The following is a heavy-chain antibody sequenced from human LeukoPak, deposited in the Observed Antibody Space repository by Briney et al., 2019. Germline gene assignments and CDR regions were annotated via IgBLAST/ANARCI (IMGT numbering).Heavy chain of an antibody. J-gene: IGHJ4*02. CDR3: TRESFGSYYPTEYFFDY. V-gene: IGHV3-23*01. Sequence: GGSLRLSCAASGFTFSTYAMSWVRQAPGKGLEWVSANSGSGDATYYADSVKGRFTISRDKSKNTLYLQMNSLRAEDTAVYYCTRESFGSYYPTEYFFDYWGQGTLVTVSS. CDR2: NSGSGDAT. D-gene: IGHD1-26*01. CDR1: GFTFSTYA.